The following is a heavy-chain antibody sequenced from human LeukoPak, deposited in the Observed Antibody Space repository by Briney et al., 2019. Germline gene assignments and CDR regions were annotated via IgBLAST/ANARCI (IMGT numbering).Heavy chain of an antibody. Sequence: GGSLRLSCAASGFTFSTYYMSWVRQAPGKGLEWVANIKQDGSETYYVDSVKGRFTISRDDAKNSLYLQMNSLRAEDTAVYYCARGYYYGSGSTHWGQGTLVTVSS. V-gene: IGHV3-7*01. CDR2: IKQDGSET. J-gene: IGHJ4*02. CDR3: ARGYYYGSGSTH. CDR1: GFTFSTYY. D-gene: IGHD3-10*01.